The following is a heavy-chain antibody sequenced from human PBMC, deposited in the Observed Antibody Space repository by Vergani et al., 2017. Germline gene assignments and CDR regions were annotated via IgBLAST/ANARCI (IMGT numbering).Heavy chain of an antibody. CDR3: AKKRGYSYGYQLDY. Sequence: EVQLLESGGGLVQPGGSLRLSCAASGFTFSSYAMSWVCQAPGKGLEWVSAISGSGGSTYYADSVKGRLTISRDNSKNTLYLQMNSLRAEDTAVYYCAKKRGYSYGYQLDYWGQGTLVTVSS. J-gene: IGHJ4*02. CDR2: ISGSGGST. CDR1: GFTFSSYA. V-gene: IGHV3-23*01. D-gene: IGHD5-18*01.